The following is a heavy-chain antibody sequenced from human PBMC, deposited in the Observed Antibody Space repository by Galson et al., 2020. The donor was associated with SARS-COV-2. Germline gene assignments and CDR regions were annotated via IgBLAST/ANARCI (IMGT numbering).Heavy chain of an antibody. Sequence: ASVKVSCKASGYRFTDFYIHWVRQAPGQGLEWMGWVNPISGGTNYAQKFQGRVTMTRDTSLTTAYMDLSRLTSDDTAVYYCGGVPPFYYGSGIYSDYWGQGTLVTVSS. J-gene: IGHJ4*02. CDR1: GYRFTDFY. D-gene: IGHD3-10*01. V-gene: IGHV1-2*02. CDR3: GGVPPFYYGSGIYSDY. CDR2: VNPISGGT.